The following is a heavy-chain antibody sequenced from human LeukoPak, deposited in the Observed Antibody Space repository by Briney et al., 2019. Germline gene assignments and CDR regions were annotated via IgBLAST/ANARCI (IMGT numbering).Heavy chain of an antibody. CDR1: GGSISSYY. J-gene: IGHJ4*02. V-gene: IGHV4-59*01. D-gene: IGHD7-27*01. Sequence: PSETLSLTCTVSGGSISSYYWSWIRQPPGKGLEWIGYIYYSGSTNYDPSLKSRVTISVDTSKNQFSLKLSSVTAADTAAYYCARGLGMVFDYWGQGTLVTVSS. CDR3: ARGLGMVFDY. CDR2: IYYSGST.